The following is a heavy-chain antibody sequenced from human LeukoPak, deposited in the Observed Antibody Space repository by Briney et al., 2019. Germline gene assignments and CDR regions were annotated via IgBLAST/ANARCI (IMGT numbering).Heavy chain of an antibody. CDR1: GFTFSSYA. V-gene: IGHV3-23*01. D-gene: IGHD3-10*01. J-gene: IGHJ2*01. CDR2: ISGSGDST. CDR3: AKAGTLYGSGSSYWYFDL. Sequence: GGSLRLSCAASGFTFSSYAMSWVRQAPGKGLKWVSAISGSGDSTYYADSMKGRFTISRDNSKNTLYLQMNSLRAEDTAVYYCAKAGTLYGSGSSYWYFDLWGRGTLVTVSS.